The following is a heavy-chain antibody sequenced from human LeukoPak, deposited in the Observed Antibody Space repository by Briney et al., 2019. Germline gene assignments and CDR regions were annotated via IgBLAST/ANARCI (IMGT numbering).Heavy chain of an antibody. CDR2: IYYSGST. J-gene: IGHJ4*02. D-gene: IGHD2-2*01. V-gene: IGHV4-59*01. CDR1: GGSISSYY. Sequence: SETLSLTCTVSGGSISSYYWSWIRQPPGKGLEWIGYIYYSGSTNYNPSLKSRVTISVDTSKNQFSLKLSSVTAADTAVYYCARDISSTSPHLDYWGQGTLVTVSS. CDR3: ARDISSTSPHLDY.